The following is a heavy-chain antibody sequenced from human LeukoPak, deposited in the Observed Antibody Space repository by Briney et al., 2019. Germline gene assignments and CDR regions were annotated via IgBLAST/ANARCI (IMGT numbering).Heavy chain of an antibody. Sequence: LQTLSLTCTVSGGSISSGDYYWSWIRQPPGKGLEWIGYIYYSGSTYYNPSLKSRVTISVDTSKNQFSLKLSSVTAADTAVYYCARGGSPDFDWLLFHYWGQGTLVTVSS. V-gene: IGHV4-30-4*01. D-gene: IGHD3-9*01. CDR3: ARGGSPDFDWLLFHY. CDR2: IYYSGST. CDR1: GGSISSGDYY. J-gene: IGHJ4*02.